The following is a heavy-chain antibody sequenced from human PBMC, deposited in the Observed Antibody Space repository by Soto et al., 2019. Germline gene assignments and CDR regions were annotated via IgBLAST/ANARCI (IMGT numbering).Heavy chain of an antibody. V-gene: IGHV4-59*01. J-gene: IGHJ4*02. D-gene: IGHD4-17*01. CDR2: IYYSGST. CDR3: ARRYGDQFDY. CDR1: GGSISSYY. Sequence: QVQLQESGPGLVKPSETLSLTCAVSGGSISSYYWSWIRQPPGKGLEWIGYIYYSGSTNYNPSLKSRVTISVDKSKKQLSLKLSSVTAADTAVYYCARRYGDQFDYWGQGTLVTVSS.